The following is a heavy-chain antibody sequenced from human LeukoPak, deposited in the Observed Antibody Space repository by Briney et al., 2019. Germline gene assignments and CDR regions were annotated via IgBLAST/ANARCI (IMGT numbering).Heavy chain of an antibody. Sequence: SQTLSLTCTVSGVSFKNGGYYWSWIRQHPGKGLEGIGYIYHSGSTYYNPSLKSRVTISVDTSKNQFSLRLSSATAADTAVYYCARDRATGDIVLDYWGQGILVTVSA. CDR3: ARDRATGDIVLDY. D-gene: IGHD5-12*01. CDR2: IYHSGST. CDR1: GVSFKNGGYY. J-gene: IGHJ4*02. V-gene: IGHV4-31*03.